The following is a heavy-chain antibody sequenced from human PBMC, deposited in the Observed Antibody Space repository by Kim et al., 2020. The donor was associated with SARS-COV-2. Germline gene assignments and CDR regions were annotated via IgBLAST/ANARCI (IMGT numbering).Heavy chain of an antibody. D-gene: IGHD6-13*01. CDR3: ARRKQQLAGWCMDV. V-gene: IGHV4-59*01. CDR1: GGSISSYY. CDR2: INYSGST. J-gene: IGHJ6*03. Sequence: SETLSLTCTASGGSISSYYWSWIRQPPGKGLEWIWYINYSGSTNYNPSLKSRVTIFVDTSKNQFSLKLSSVTAADTAVYYCARRKQQLAGWCMDVWGKGT.